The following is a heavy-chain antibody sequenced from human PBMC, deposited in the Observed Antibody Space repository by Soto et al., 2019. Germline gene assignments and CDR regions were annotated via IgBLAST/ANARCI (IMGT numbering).Heavy chain of an antibody. V-gene: IGHV1-18*01. D-gene: IGHD4-4*01. J-gene: IGHJ6*02. Sequence: QVQLVQSGAEVKKPGASVKVSCKASGYTFTSYGISWVRQAPGQGLEWMGWISAYNGNTNYARKLQGRVTMTTDTSTSTAYMELRSLRSDDTAVYYCAREAPHGVTTEWPMDVWGQGTTVTVSS. CDR2: ISAYNGNT. CDR3: AREAPHGVTTEWPMDV. CDR1: GYTFTSYG.